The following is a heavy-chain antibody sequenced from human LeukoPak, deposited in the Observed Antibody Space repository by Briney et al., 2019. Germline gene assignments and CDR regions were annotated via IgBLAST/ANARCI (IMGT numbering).Heavy chain of an antibody. Sequence: GGSLRLSCAASGFTFSSYSMNWVRQAPGKGLEWVSSISSSSSYIYYADSVKGRFTISRDNAKNSLYLQMNSLRAEDTAVYYCARVTPYYDYVWGSYRPTDYWGQGTLVTVSS. D-gene: IGHD3-16*02. CDR1: GFTFSSYS. J-gene: IGHJ4*02. V-gene: IGHV3-21*01. CDR2: ISSSSSYI. CDR3: ARVTPYYDYVWGSYRPTDY.